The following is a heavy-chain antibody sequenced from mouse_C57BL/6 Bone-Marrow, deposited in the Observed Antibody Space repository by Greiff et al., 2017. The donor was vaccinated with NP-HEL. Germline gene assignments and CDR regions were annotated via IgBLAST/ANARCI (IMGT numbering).Heavy chain of an antibody. V-gene: IGHV5-4*01. CDR3: ARDRRQLRKGLHFDY. D-gene: IGHD3-2*02. CDR2: ISDGGSYT. J-gene: IGHJ2*01. CDR1: GFTFSSYA. Sequence: EVQLVESGGGLVKPGGSLKLSCAASGFTFSSYAMSWVRQTPEKRLEWVATISDGGSYTYYPDNVKGRFTISRDNAKNNLYLQMSHLKSEDTAMYYCARDRRQLRKGLHFDYWGQGTTLTVSS.